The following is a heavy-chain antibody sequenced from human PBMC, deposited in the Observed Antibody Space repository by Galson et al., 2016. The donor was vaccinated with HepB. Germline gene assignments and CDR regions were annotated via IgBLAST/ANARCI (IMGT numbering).Heavy chain of an antibody. V-gene: IGHV7-4-1*02. CDR1: GYSFTTYP. CDR2: INTDTGSP. Sequence: SVKVSCKASGYSFTTYPINWVRQAPGQGLEWMGWINTDTGSPAYAQGFTGRYVFSLDSSDSTAYLQIINLKTEDTAVYFCASGSGSSLAFWGQGSLVTVSS. CDR3: ASGSGSSLAF. J-gene: IGHJ4*02. D-gene: IGHD3-10*01.